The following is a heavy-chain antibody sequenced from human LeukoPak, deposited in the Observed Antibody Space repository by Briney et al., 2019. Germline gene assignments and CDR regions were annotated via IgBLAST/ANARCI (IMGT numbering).Heavy chain of an antibody. J-gene: IGHJ4*02. Sequence: GGSLRLSCAASGFTFSNYWTHWVRQAPGKGLVWVSRINSDGINTSYADSVKGRFTISRDNAKNTLNLQMNSLRPEDTAVYYCAKMGRYDSGSYPPFDYWGQGTLVTVSS. CDR1: GFTFSNYW. CDR3: AKMGRYDSGSYPPFDY. D-gene: IGHD3-10*01. CDR2: INSDGINT. V-gene: IGHV3-74*01.